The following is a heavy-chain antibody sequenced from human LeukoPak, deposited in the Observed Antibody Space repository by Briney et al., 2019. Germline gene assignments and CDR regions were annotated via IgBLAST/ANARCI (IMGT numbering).Heavy chain of an antibody. CDR2: IYPGGSDT. CDR3: ARLIGYTHYY. CDR1: GYRFTSYW. D-gene: IGHD5-18*01. Sequence: GESLKIAFEGSGYRFTSYWIAWVRQMPGKGLEWMGIIYPGGSDTRYSPSFQGQVTISADKSISTAYLQWSSLEASDTAMYYCARLIGYTHYYWGQGTLVTVSS. J-gene: IGHJ4*02. V-gene: IGHV5-51*01.